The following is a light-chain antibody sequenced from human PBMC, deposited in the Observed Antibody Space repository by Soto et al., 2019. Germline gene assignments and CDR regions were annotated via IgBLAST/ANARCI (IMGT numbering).Light chain of an antibody. V-gene: IGLV2-23*01. CDR1: STDIGSYDL. CDR3: CAFSSSSYVI. Sequence: QAVLTQPASVSGSPGQTITISCTGTSTDIGSYDLVSWYQQHPGKVPKLMIYEGSKRPSGVSYRFSASKSGNTASLTISGLQAEDEADYYCCAFSSSSYVIFGGGTKVTVL. J-gene: IGLJ2*01. CDR2: EGS.